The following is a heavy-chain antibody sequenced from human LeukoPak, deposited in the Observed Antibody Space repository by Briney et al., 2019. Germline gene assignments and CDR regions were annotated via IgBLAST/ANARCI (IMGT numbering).Heavy chain of an antibody. D-gene: IGHD2/OR15-2a*01. J-gene: IGHJ6*03. CDR1: GFTFGDYA. V-gene: IGHV3-49*04. CDR2: IRSKAYGGTT. CDR3: TRVGYEFLYHYYMDV. Sequence: GRSLRLSCTASGFTFGDYAMSWVRQAPGKGLEWVGFIRSKAYGGTTEYAASVKGRFTISRDDSKSIAYLQMNSLKTEDTAVYYCTRVGYEFLYHYYMDVWGRGTTVTVS.